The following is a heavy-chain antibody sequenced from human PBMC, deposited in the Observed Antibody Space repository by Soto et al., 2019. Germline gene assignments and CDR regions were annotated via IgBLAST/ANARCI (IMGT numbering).Heavy chain of an antibody. CDR2: ISGSGDIT. J-gene: IGHJ6*02. D-gene: IGHD3-16*01. Sequence: EVKLLDSGGGLVQTGGSLGLSCTASGFTFSSYAMSWVRQAPGKGLDWVSVISGSGDITYSADSVKGRFTISRDNSKNTLYLQMNSLRAEVTAVYHCAKGITDTGGFYYYSMDVWGQGTAVTVSS. CDR3: AKGITDTGGFYYYSMDV. V-gene: IGHV3-23*01. CDR1: GFTFSSYA.